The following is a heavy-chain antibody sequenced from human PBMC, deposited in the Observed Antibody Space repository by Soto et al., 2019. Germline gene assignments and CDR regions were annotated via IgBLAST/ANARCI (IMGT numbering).Heavy chain of an antibody. D-gene: IGHD3-3*01. CDR2: ISSSSSTI. V-gene: IGHV3-48*02. Sequence: ESGGGLVQPGGSLRLSCAASGFTFRSNSMNWVRQAPGKGLEWISYISSSSSTIYADSVKGRFTISRDNAKNSLYLQMNSRRDEDTAVYYCARVIWSGHLTSDLWGQGTLVTVSS. J-gene: IGHJ5*02. CDR1: GFTFRSNS. CDR3: ARVIWSGHLTSDL.